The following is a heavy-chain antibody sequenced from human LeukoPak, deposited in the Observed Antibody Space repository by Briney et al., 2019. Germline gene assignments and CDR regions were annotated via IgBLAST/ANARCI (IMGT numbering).Heavy chain of an antibody. D-gene: IGHD3-22*01. CDR3: ARVKGTTYYYDSSGLNWFDP. Sequence: GASVKVSCKASGYTFSSYGISWVRQAPGQGLEWMGWISANNGDTRYAQKFQGRVTMTTDTSTSTAYMELRSLRSDDTAVYYCARVKGTTYYYDSSGLNWFDPWGQGTLVTVSS. V-gene: IGHV1-18*01. CDR1: GYTFSSYG. CDR2: ISANNGDT. J-gene: IGHJ5*02.